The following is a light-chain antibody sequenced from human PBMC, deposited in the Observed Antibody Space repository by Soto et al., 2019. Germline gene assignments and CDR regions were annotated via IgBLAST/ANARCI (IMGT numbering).Light chain of an antibody. V-gene: IGKV3-15*01. CDR1: QSVSSN. Sequence: EIVMTQSPATLSVSPGERATLSCRASQSVSSNLAWYQQKPGQAPRLLIYGASTRATGIPARFSGSGSGTEFTLTISSLQSEDFAFYSCQQYNNWPPLTFGGGTKVEIK. J-gene: IGKJ4*01. CDR2: GAS. CDR3: QQYNNWPPLT.